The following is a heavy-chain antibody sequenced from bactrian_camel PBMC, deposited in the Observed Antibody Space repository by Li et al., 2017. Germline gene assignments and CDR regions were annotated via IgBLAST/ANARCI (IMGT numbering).Heavy chain of an antibody. D-gene: IGHD6*01. J-gene: IGHJ4*01. CDR3: AEGRGSRGEHCYSLNY. Sequence: VQLVESGGGSTHAGGSMILSCTGSGGNCAGWFRQAPGQEREGVAAIRRDGGETWYAASVKGRFTISRDSAKNTVYLQMNNLQPEDTATYYCAEGRGSRGEHCYSLNYWGQGTQVT. CDR1: GGNCA. CDR2: IRRDGGET. V-gene: IGHV3S63*01.